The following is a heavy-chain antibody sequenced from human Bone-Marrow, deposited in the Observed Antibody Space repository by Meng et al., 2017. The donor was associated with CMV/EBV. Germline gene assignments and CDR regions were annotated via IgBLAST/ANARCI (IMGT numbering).Heavy chain of an antibody. Sequence: SFLCSHWIWLRPAPGEGLEWIGGSNRSGRSNYHPSLRSRVAISVDTSQNQFSLKLSSVTAADTAVYYCASKGGYCTNGVCYNNWFDPWGQGTLVTVSS. J-gene: IGHJ5*02. CDR2: SNRSGRS. CDR3: ASKGGYCTNGVCYNNWFDP. CDR1: SFLCSH. D-gene: IGHD2-8*01. V-gene: IGHV4-34*01.